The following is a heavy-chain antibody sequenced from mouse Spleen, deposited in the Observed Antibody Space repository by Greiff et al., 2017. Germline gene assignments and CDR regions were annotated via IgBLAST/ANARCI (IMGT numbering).Heavy chain of an antibody. CDR1: GFTFSDFY. Sequence: EVKLVESGGGLVQSGRSLRLSCATSGFTFSDFYMEWVRQAPGKGLEWIAASRNKANDYTTEYSASVKGRFIVSRDTSQSILYLQMNALRAEDTAIYYCARDNDLYFDYWGQGTTLTVSS. J-gene: IGHJ2*01. CDR2: SRNKANDYTT. V-gene: IGHV7-1*01. CDR3: ARDNDLYFDY.